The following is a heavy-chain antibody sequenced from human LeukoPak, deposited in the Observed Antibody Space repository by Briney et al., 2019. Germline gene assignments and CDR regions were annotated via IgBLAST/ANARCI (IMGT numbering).Heavy chain of an antibody. CDR3: VKGESPAGLLINYYYGMDV. V-gene: IGHV3-23*01. J-gene: IGHJ6*02. CDR2: ISGSGGST. CDR1: GFTFSSYA. D-gene: IGHD2-15*01. Sequence: GGSLRLSCAASGFTFSSYAMSWVRQAPGKGLEWVSAISGSGGSTYYADSVKGRFTISRDNSKNTLYLQMNSLRAEDTAVYYCVKGESPAGLLINYYYGMDVWGQGTTVTVSS.